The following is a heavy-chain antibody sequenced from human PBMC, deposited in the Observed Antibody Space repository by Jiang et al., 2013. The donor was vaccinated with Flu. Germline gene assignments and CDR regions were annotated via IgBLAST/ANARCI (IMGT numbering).Heavy chain of an antibody. V-gene: IGHV3-53*01. CDR3: ARGLTWGRYGANLYYVDY. J-gene: IGHJ4*02. Sequence: VQLVESGGGLIQPGGSLRLSCAVSGFFVRNNYMTWVRQAPGKGLEWVSVISSDGDTYYADSVKGRFSISRDFSKNTLHLQMNSLRAEDTAVYFCARGLTWGRYGANLYYVDYWGQGTLVTVSS. CDR1: GFFVRNNY. D-gene: IGHD3-16*01. CDR2: ISSDGDT.